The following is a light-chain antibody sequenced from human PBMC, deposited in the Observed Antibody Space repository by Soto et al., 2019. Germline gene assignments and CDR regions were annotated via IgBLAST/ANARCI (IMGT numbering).Light chain of an antibody. CDR3: SSYTSSSTPV. Sequence: QSVLTQPASASGSPGQSITISCTGTSSDVGGYNYVSWYQQHPGKAPKLMIYEVSNRPSGVSNRFSGSKSGNTASLTISGLQAEDEADYYCSSYTSSSTPVFGGGTKLTVL. CDR1: SSDVGGYNY. V-gene: IGLV2-14*01. CDR2: EVS. J-gene: IGLJ2*01.